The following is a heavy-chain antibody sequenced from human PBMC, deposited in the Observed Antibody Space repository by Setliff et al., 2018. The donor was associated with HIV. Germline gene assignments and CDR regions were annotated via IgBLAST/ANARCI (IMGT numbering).Heavy chain of an antibody. V-gene: IGHV3-15*01. D-gene: IGHD3-16*02. J-gene: IGHJ4*02. CDR3: ATDALQIWGTYRVGVVDY. CDR2: IKDKTDGATT. CDR1: GFTFSNAG. Sequence: GGSLRLSCAAAGFTFSNAGMNWVRQAPGRGLEWVGRIKDKTDGATTDYAAPVKGRFTISRDDSKHTLYLQMNSLKTEDTAVYYCATDALQIWGTYRVGVVDYWGQGVLVTVSS.